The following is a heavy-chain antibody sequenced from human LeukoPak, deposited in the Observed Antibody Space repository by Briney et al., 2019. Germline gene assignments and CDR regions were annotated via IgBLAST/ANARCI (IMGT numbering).Heavy chain of an antibody. CDR3: ARGGSGWTVDAFDI. CDR1: GFTFSSYW. V-gene: IGHV3-7*01. Sequence: PGGSLRLSCAASGFTFSSYWMSWVRQAPGKGLEWVANIKQDGSEKYYVDSVKGRFTISRDNAKNSLYLQMNSLRAEDTAVYYCARGGSGWTVDAFDIWGQGTMVTVSS. D-gene: IGHD6-19*01. CDR2: IKQDGSEK. J-gene: IGHJ3*02.